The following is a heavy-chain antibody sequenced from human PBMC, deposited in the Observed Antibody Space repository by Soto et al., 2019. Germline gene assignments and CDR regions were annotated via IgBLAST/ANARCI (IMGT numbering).Heavy chain of an antibody. Sequence: EVQLVESGGGLVQPGGSLRLSCAASGFTFSSYDMHWVRQATGKGLELVSAIGTAGDTYYPGSVKGRFTISRENAKNSLYLQMNSLRAGDTAVYYCARGMVRGVPSSQYNWFDPWGKGTLVTVS. CDR1: GFTFSSYD. CDR3: ARGMVRGVPSSQYNWFDP. V-gene: IGHV3-13*01. D-gene: IGHD3-10*01. CDR2: IGTAGDT. J-gene: IGHJ5*02.